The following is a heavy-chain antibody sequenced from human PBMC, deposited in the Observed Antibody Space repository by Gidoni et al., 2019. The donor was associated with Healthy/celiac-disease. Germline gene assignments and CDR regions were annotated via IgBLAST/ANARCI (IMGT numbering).Heavy chain of an antibody. V-gene: IGHV3-30-3*01. Sequence: QVQLVESGGGVVQPGRSLRLSCAASGFTFSRYAMHWVSQAPGKGLEWVAVISYDGSNKYYADSVKGRFTISRDNSKNTLYLQMNSLRAEDTAVYYCARGRTFYGGDYWGQGTLVTVSS. CDR3: ARGRTFYGGDY. D-gene: IGHD4-17*01. CDR2: ISYDGSNK. J-gene: IGHJ4*02. CDR1: GFTFSRYA.